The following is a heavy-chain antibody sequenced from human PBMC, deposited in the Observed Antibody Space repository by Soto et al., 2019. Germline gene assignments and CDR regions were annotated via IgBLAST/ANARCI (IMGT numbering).Heavy chain of an antibody. CDR3: AGGYSYGYYYYGTDV. V-gene: IGHV5-51*01. CDR1: GYSFTSYW. D-gene: IGHD5-18*01. Sequence: GESLKISCKGSGYSFTSYWIGWVRQMPGKGLEWMGIIYPGDSDTRYSPSFQGQVTISADKSISTAYLQWSSLKASDTAMYYCAGGYSYGYYYYGTDVWGQGTTVTVSS. J-gene: IGHJ6*02. CDR2: IYPGDSDT.